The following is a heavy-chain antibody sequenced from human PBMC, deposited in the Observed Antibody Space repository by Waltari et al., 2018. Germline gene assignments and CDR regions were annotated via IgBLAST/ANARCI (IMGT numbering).Heavy chain of an antibody. CDR1: GGTFSSYA. CDR2: IIPIFGTA. Sequence: QVQLVQSGAEVKTPGSSVKVPCKASGGTFSSYAISCVRQAPGQGLEWMGGIIPIFGTANYAQKFQGRVTITADESTSTAYMELSSLGSEDTAVYYCARDVENQWLVQGEEDWFDPWGQGTLVTVSS. CDR3: ARDVENQWLVQGEEDWFDP. V-gene: IGHV1-69*01. D-gene: IGHD6-19*01. J-gene: IGHJ5*02.